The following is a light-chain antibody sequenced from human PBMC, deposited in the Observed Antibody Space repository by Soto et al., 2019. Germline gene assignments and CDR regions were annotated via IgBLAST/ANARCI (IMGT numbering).Light chain of an antibody. CDR2: SGT. J-gene: IGLJ2*01. CDR1: ASHLTLNT. V-gene: IGLV1-44*01. Sequence: QSVLTQPPSASGTPGQRVTLSCSGGASHLTLNTVTWYQQVPGAAPRLLMFSGTQRPSGAPDRFSGSRSGTSASLAISGLLSEDEATYHCAAWDDNLNGLIFGGGTKLTV. CDR3: AAWDDNLNGLI.